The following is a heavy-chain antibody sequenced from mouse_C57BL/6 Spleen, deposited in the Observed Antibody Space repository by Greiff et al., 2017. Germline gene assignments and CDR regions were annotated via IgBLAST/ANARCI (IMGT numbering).Heavy chain of an antibody. CDR1: GYTFTSYW. D-gene: IGHD1-1*01. J-gene: IGHJ4*01. Sequence: QVQLQQPGAELVKPGASVKLSCKASGYTFTSYWMQWVKQRPGQGLEWIGEIDPSDSYTNYNQKFKGKATLTVDTSSSTAYMQLSSLTSEDSAVYYCARWDYGSSYPYAMDYWGQGTSVTVSS. CDR3: ARWDYGSSYPYAMDY. CDR2: IDPSDSYT. V-gene: IGHV1-50*01.